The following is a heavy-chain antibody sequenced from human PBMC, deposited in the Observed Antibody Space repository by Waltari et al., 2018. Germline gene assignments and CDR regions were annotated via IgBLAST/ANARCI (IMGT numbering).Heavy chain of an antibody. CDR3: ARSPVVYSSSTRFDP. J-gene: IGHJ5*02. CDR2: MSGSGGST. CDR1: GFTFSSYA. D-gene: IGHD6-6*01. Sequence: EVQLLESGGGLVQPGGSLRLSCAASGFTFSSYAMSWVRQAPGKGLGWVSAMSGSGGSTYYADSVKGRFNISRDNSKNTLYLQMNSLRAEDTAVYYCARSPVVYSSSTRFDPWGQGTLVTVSS. V-gene: IGHV3-23*01.